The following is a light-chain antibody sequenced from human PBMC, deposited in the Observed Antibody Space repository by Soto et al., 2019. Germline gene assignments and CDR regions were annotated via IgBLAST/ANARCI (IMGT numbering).Light chain of an antibody. Sequence: EIVLTQSPGTLSLSPGERATLSCRASQSASSSYLAWYQQKPGQAPRLLIYGASSRATGIPDRFSGSGSGTDFPLTNSRPEPEDFAVYYCQQYGGSPLTFGGGTKVEIK. V-gene: IGKV3-20*01. CDR3: QQYGGSPLT. CDR2: GAS. CDR1: QSASSSY. J-gene: IGKJ4*01.